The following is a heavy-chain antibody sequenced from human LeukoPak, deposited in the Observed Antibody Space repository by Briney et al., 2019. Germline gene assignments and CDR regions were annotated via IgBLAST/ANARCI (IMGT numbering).Heavy chain of an antibody. CDR2: ISSSGSTI. D-gene: IGHD3-10*02. J-gene: IGHJ6*01. V-gene: IGHV3-48*03. CDR1: GFTFSSYE. Sequence: GGSLRLSCAASGFTFSSYEMNWVRQAPGKGLEWVSYISSSGSTIYYADLVKGRFTISKDNANNSPYLQMNGLRAEDTAVYYCAELGITMIGGVWGKGTTVTISS. CDR3: AELGITMIGGV.